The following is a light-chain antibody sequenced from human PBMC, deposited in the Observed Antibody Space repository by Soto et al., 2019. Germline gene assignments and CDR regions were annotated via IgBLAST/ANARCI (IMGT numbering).Light chain of an antibody. CDR2: GAS. CDR3: QQYGSS. J-gene: IGKJ3*01. Sequence: EIVLTQSPGTLSLSPGERATLSCRASQSVSSSYLAWYQQKPGQAPRLLIYGASSRATGIPDRFSCSGSGTDFTLTISRLEPEDFAVYYCQQYGSSFGPGTKVDIK. CDR1: QSVSSSY. V-gene: IGKV3-20*01.